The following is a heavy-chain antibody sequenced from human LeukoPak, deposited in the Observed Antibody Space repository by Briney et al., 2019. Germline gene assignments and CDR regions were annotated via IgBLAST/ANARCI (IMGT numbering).Heavy chain of an antibody. CDR3: ARGHSIEPYYYYYYMDV. D-gene: IGHD4-11*01. Sequence: NPSETLSLTCTVSGGSISSSSYYWGWIRQPPGKGLEWIGSIYYSGSTYYNPSLKSRVTISVDTSKNQFSLKLSSVTAADTAVYYCARGHSIEPYYYYYYMDVWGKGTTVTVSS. J-gene: IGHJ6*03. CDR1: GGSISSSSYY. CDR2: IYYSGST. V-gene: IGHV4-39*07.